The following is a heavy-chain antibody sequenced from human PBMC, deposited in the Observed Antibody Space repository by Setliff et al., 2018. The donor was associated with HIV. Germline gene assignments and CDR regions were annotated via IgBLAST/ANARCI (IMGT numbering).Heavy chain of an antibody. V-gene: IGHV4-39*01. J-gene: IGHJ6*03. Sequence: TLSLTCTVSGASLSSSSHHWAWIRQPPGKGLEYIGNIYYTGSTHHNPSLESRVATSVDSSKNQFSLKLSSVTAADTAVYYCARIVRWELVATSTFFYYYMDVWGKGTTVTAP. CDR1: GASLSSSSHH. D-gene: IGHD1-26*01. CDR2: IYYTGST. CDR3: ARIVRWELVATSTFFYYYMDV.